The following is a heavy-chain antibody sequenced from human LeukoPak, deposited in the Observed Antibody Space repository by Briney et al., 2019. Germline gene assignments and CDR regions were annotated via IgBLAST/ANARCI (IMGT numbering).Heavy chain of an antibody. J-gene: IGHJ6*03. Sequence: GGSLRLSCAASGFTVSSNYMSWVRQAPGKGLEWVSVIYSGGSTYYADSVKGRFTISRDNSKNTLYLQMNSLRAEDTAVYYCARSIVGATYDYYYYYMDVWGKGTTVTISS. CDR1: GFTVSSNY. V-gene: IGHV3-66*01. CDR3: ARSIVGATYDYYYYYMDV. D-gene: IGHD1-26*01. CDR2: IYSGGST.